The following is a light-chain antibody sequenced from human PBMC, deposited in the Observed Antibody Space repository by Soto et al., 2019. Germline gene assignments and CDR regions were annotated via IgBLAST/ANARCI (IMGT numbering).Light chain of an antibody. CDR1: QSVSSSY. CDR3: QQYGSSPTWT. J-gene: IGKJ1*01. Sequence: EIVLTQSPGTLSLSPGERATLSCRASQSVSSSYLAWYQQKPGQAPRLLIYGASSRATGIPDRFSGSGSGTGFTLTISRLEPEEFAVYYCQQYGSSPTWTFGQGTKVDIK. V-gene: IGKV3-20*01. CDR2: GAS.